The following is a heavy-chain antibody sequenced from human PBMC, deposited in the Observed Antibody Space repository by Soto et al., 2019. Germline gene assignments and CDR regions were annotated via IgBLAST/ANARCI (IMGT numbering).Heavy chain of an antibody. CDR2: ISYDGSNK. CDR1: GFTFSSYG. CDR3: AKDSYSSGWYL. Sequence: LRLSCAASGFTFSSYGMHWVRQAPGKGLEWVAVISYDGSNKYYADSVKGRFTISRDNSKNTLYLQMNSLRAEDTAVYYCAKDSYSSGWYLWGQGTLVTVSS. J-gene: IGHJ4*02. V-gene: IGHV3-30*18. D-gene: IGHD6-19*01.